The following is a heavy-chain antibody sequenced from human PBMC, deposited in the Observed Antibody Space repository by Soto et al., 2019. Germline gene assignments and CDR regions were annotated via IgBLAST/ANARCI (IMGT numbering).Heavy chain of an antibody. D-gene: IGHD1-20*01. CDR2: ISYDGSNK. CDR1: GFTFSSYA. Sequence: SLRLSCAASGFTFSSYAMHWVRQAPGKGLEWVAVISYDGSNKYYADSVKGRFTISRDNAKNTLYLQMNSLRAEDTAVYYCVKDSAKYNAAYWFESWGQGTVVTVSS. J-gene: IGHJ5*01. V-gene: IGHV3-30-3*02. CDR3: VKDSAKYNAAYWFES.